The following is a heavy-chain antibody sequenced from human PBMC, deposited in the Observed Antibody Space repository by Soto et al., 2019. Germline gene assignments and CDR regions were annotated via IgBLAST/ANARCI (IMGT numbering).Heavy chain of an antibody. J-gene: IGHJ6*02. D-gene: IGHD6-13*01. CDR2: IYYSGST. CDR3: ARVDSSSWSYYYYYGMDV. Sequence: SETLSLTCTVSGGSISSYYWSWIRQTPGKGLEWIGYIYYSGSTNYNPSLKSRVTISVDTSKNQFSLKLSSVTAADTAVYYCARVDSSSWSYYYYYGMDVWGQGTTVTVSS. CDR1: GGSISSYY. V-gene: IGHV4-59*01.